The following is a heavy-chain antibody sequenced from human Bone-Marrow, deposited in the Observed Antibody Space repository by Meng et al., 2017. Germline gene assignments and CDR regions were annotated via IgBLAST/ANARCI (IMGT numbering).Heavy chain of an antibody. V-gene: IGHV3-33*01. J-gene: IGHJ4*02. CDR1: GFTFSSYG. Sequence: LSLTCAASGFTFSSYGMHWVRQAPGKGLEWVAVIWYDGSNKYYADSVKGRFTISRDNSKNTLYLQMNSLRAEDTAVYYCARASLRYFDWLSGFDYWGQGTLVTVSS. D-gene: IGHD3-9*01. CDR2: IWYDGSNK. CDR3: ARASLRYFDWLSGFDY.